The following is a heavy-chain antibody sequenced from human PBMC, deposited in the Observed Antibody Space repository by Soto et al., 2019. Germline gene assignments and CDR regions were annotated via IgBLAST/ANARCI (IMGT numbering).Heavy chain of an antibody. V-gene: IGHV3-7*03. CDR2: IKHDGSVK. D-gene: IGHD6-13*01. CDR3: ARGAYINAWYRFGL. CDR1: GFTFSGYW. Sequence: TGGSLRLSCEASGFTFSGYWMSCVRQAPGKGLEWLADIKHDGSVKCYVDSVKGRFTISRDNAKKLLNLQMSGLRAEDTALDYFARGAYINAWYRFGLWGQGTLVAVSS. J-gene: IGHJ4*02.